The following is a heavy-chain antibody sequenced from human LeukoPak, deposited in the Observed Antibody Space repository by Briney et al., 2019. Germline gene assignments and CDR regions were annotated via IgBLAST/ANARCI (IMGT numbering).Heavy chain of an antibody. CDR2: IYYSGST. V-gene: IGHV4-39*01. D-gene: IGHD6-19*01. J-gene: IGHJ5*02. CDR3: ARQYSSGWPWFDP. CDR1: GGSISSGGYY. Sequence: SETLSLTCTVSGGSISSGGYYWGWIRQPPGKGLEWIGSIYYSGSTYYNPSLKSRVTISVDTSKNQFSLKLTSVTAADAALYYCARQYSSGWPWFDPWGQGTLVTVSS.